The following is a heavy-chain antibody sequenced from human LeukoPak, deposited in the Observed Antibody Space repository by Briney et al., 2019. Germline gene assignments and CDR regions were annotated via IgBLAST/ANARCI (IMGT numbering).Heavy chain of an antibody. Sequence: GGSLRLSCAASGFTVSSNYMSWVRQAPGKGLEWVSVIYSGGSTYYADSVKGRFTISRDNSKNTLYLQMNSLRAEDTAVYYCARAHRGVNPLDYWGQGTLVTVSS. CDR2: IYSGGST. CDR1: GFTVSSNY. V-gene: IGHV3-53*01. J-gene: IGHJ4*02. D-gene: IGHD3-10*01. CDR3: ARAHRGVNPLDY.